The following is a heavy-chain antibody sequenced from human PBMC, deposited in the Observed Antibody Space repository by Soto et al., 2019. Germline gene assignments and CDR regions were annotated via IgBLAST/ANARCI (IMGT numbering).Heavy chain of an antibody. CDR1: GGSISSGGYS. Sequence: QLQLQESGSGPVKPSQTLSLTCAVSGGSISSGGYSWSWIRQPPGKGLEWIGYIYHSGSTYYNPSLKSRVTISVDRSKNQFSLKLSSVTAADTAVYYCARAEGGIFDYWGQGTLVTVSS. CDR3: ARAEGGIFDY. CDR2: IYHSGST. V-gene: IGHV4-30-2*01. J-gene: IGHJ4*02.